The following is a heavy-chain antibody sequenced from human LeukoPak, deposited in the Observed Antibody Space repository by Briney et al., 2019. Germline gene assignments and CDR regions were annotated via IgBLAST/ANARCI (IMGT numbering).Heavy chain of an antibody. CDR2: IYYSGST. CDR1: GGSISSYY. CDR3: ARDSGWLRSNYYYYGIDV. V-gene: IGHV4-59*01. D-gene: IGHD5-12*01. J-gene: IGHJ6*02. Sequence: SETLSLTCTVSGGSISSYYWSWIRQPPGKGLEWIGYIYYSGSTNYNPSLKSRVTISVDTSKNQFSLKLSSVTAADTAVYYCARDSGWLRSNYYYYGIDVWGQGTTVTVSS.